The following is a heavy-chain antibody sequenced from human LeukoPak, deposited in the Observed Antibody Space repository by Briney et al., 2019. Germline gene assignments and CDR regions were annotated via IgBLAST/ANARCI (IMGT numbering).Heavy chain of an antibody. CDR2: MYYSGS. CDR3: ARGKDYYDSSGYYYSDWFDP. Sequence: SETLSLTCTVSGGSINSISYYWGWIRQPPGKGLEWIGTMYYSGSIYKPSLKSRVTISVDTSKNQFSLKLNSVTAADTAVYYCARGKDYYDSSGYYYSDWFDPWGQGTLVTVSS. J-gene: IGHJ5*02. V-gene: IGHV4-39*07. CDR1: GGSINSISYY. D-gene: IGHD3-22*01.